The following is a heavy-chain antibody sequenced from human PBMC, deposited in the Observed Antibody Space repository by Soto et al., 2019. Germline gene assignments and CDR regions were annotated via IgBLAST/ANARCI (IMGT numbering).Heavy chain of an antibody. CDR3: AREGAGYYYDSSGPGIDY. Sequence: ASVKVSCKASGYTFTSYYMHWVRQAPGQGLEWMGIINPSGGSTSYAQKFQGRVTMTRDTSTSTVYMELSSLRSEDTAVYYCAREGAGYYYDSSGPGIDYWGQGTLVTVPQ. J-gene: IGHJ4*02. CDR2: INPSGGST. V-gene: IGHV1-46*03. CDR1: GYTFTSYY. D-gene: IGHD3-22*01.